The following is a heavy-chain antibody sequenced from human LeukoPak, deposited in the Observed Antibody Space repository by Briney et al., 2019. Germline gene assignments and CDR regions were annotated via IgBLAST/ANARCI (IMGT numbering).Heavy chain of an antibody. J-gene: IGHJ6*04. CDR3: AELGITMIGGV. V-gene: IGHV3-23*01. Sequence: ETGGSLRLSCAASGFTFSNYAMSWVRQAPGKGLEWVSAISGSAVTTYYGDSVKGRFTISRGNAKNSLYLQMNSLRAEDTAVYYCAELGITMIGGVWGKGTRSPSPQ. CDR2: ISGSAVTT. D-gene: IGHD3-10*02. CDR1: GFTFSNYA.